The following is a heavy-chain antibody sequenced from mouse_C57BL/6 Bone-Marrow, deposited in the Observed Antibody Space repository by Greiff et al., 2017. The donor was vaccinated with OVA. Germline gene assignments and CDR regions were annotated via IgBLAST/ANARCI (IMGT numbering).Heavy chain of an antibody. CDR2: ISSGSSTI. CDR3: AGWTVVANYAMDY. D-gene: IGHD1-1*01. Sequence: EVQVVESGGGLVKPGGSLKLSCAASGFTFSDYGMHWVRQAPEKGLEWVAYISSGSSTIYYADTVKGRFTISRDNAKNTLFLQMTSLRSKDTAMYYCAGWTVVANYAMDYWGQGTSVTVSS. CDR1: GFTFSDYG. V-gene: IGHV5-17*01. J-gene: IGHJ4*01.